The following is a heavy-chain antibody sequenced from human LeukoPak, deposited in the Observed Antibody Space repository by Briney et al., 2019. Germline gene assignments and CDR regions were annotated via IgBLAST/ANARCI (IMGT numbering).Heavy chain of an antibody. CDR3: ARVPVVSYYYYYVDV. D-gene: IGHD2-2*01. V-gene: IGHV3-7*01. Sequence: GGSLRLSCAASGFTFSSYWMSWVRQAPGKGLEWVANIKQDGSEKYYVDSVKGRFTISRDNAKNSLYLQMNSLRAEDTAVYYCARVPVVSYYYYYVDVWGKGTTVTVSS. CDR2: IKQDGSEK. J-gene: IGHJ6*03. CDR1: GFTFSSYW.